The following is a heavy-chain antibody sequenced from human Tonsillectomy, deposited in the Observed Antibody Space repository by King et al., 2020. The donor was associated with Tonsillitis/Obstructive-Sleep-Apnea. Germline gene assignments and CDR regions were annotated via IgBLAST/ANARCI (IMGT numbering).Heavy chain of an antibody. CDR2: ISSSGNAI. V-gene: IGHV3-48*03. Sequence: QLVQSGGDLVQPGGSLRFSCAASGFTFSSYEMNWVRQAPGKGLEWVSYISSSGNAIYYADSVKGRFTISRDNAKNSLYLQMNSLRAEDTAVYYCARGRDFWTGGYWGQGTLVTVSS. CDR1: GFTFSSYE. J-gene: IGHJ4*02. CDR3: ARGRDFWTGGY. D-gene: IGHD3/OR15-3a*01.